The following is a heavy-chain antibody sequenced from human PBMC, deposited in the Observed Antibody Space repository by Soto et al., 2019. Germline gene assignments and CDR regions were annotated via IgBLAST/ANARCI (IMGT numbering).Heavy chain of an antibody. CDR3: ANPYCSSTSCYSSGDYYYYGMDV. D-gene: IGHD2-2*02. CDR1: GFTFSSYG. CDR2: ISYDGSNK. J-gene: IGHJ6*02. V-gene: IGHV3-30*18. Sequence: QVQLVESGGGVVQPGRSLRLSCAASGFTFSSYGMHWVRQAPGKGLEWVAVISYDGSNKYYADSVKGRFTISRDNSKNTLYLQMNSLRAEDTAVYYCANPYCSSTSCYSSGDYYYYGMDVWGQGTTVTVSS.